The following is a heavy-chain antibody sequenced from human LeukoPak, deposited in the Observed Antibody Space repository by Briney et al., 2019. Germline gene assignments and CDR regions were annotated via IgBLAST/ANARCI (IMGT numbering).Heavy chain of an antibody. V-gene: IGHV4-34*01. CDR3: ARTFIRFPDY. J-gene: IGHJ4*02. CDR1: GGSFSGYY. Sequence: SETLSLTCAVYGGSFSGYYWSWIRQPPGKGLEWIREINHSGSTNYNPSLKSRVTISVDTSKNQFSLKLSSVTAADTAVYYCARTFIRFPDYWGQGTLVTASS. CDR2: INHSGST. D-gene: IGHD3-3*01.